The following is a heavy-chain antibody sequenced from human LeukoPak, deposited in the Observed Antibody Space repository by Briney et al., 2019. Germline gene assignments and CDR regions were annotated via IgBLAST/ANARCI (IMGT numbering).Heavy chain of an antibody. CDR1: GGSISSYY. CDR2: IYYSGST. D-gene: IGHD3-22*01. J-gene: IGHJ4*02. CDR3: ARHEKTYYYDSSGCGHFDY. Sequence: SETLSLTCTVSGGSISSYYWSWIRQPPGKGLEWIGYIYYSGSTNYNPSLKSRVTISVDTSKNQFSLKLSSVTAADTAVYYYARHEKTYYYDSSGCGHFDYWGQGTLVTVSS. V-gene: IGHV4-59*08.